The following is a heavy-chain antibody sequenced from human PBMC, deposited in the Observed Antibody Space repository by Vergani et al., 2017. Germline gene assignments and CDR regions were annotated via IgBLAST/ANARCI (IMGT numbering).Heavy chain of an antibody. D-gene: IGHD2-15*01. CDR1: GFTSSYYG. J-gene: IGHJ1*01. CDR3: ATKSCGTPGCQIGYFRE. CDR2: ISYDGTQK. Sequence: QVHLVESGGGVVQPGRSLRLSCVVSGFTSSYYGMHWVRQAPGKGLERGAVISYDGTQKYYADFVKGRFTISRDNSKSTLYLQMNSLRTEDTAVYYCATKSCGTPGCQIGYFREWGQGTLVTVSS. V-gene: IGHV3-30*03.